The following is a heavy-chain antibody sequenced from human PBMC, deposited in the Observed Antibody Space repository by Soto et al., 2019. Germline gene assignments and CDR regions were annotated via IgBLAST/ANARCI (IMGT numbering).Heavy chain of an antibody. Sequence: QVQLVGSGGGVVQPGKSLRVSCVVSGVIFRGHSIHCVRQAPGKGLEWVAAISRDGSIKYYLDSVKGRFTVSRDNSKNAVYLEMNSLRDEDTAVYHCARSRNGGVADSFDYWGQGTLVTVSA. J-gene: IGHJ4*02. V-gene: IGHV3-30*04. CDR2: ISRDGSIK. CDR1: GVIFRGHS. D-gene: IGHD2-8*01. CDR3: ARSRNGGVADSFDY.